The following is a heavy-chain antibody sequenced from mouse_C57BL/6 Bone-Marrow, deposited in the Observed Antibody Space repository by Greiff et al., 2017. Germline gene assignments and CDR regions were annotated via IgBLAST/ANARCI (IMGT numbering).Heavy chain of an antibody. CDR2: ISDGGSYT. D-gene: IGHD2-3*01. Sequence: EVKLVESGGGLVKPGGSLKLSCAASGFTFSSYAMSWVRQTPEKRLEWVATISDGGSYTYYPDTVKGRFTISRDNAKNNLYLQMSHLKSEDTAMYYCARGGYEFAYWGQGTLVTVSA. J-gene: IGHJ3*01. CDR3: ARGGYEFAY. V-gene: IGHV5-4*03. CDR1: GFTFSSYA.